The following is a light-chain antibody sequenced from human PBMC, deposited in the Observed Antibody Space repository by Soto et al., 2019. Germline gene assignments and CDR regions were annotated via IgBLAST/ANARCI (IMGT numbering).Light chain of an antibody. Sequence: EIVLTQSPATLSLSPGERATLSCRASQRVSSYLAWYQHKPGQAPRLLIYDASNRATGIPARFSGSGSGTDFTLTISSLEPEDFAVYYCHQRSNWPLTFGGGTKVEIK. CDR3: HQRSNWPLT. CDR1: QRVSSY. CDR2: DAS. J-gene: IGKJ4*01. V-gene: IGKV3-11*01.